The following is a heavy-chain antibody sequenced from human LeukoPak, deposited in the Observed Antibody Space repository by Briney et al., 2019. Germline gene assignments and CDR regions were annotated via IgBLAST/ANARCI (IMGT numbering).Heavy chain of an antibody. J-gene: IGHJ2*01. CDR3: ARSRDGYNLWYFDL. Sequence: GGSLRLSCAASGFTFSSYDMHWVRQPTGKGLEWVSTIGTAGDTYYPGSVKGRFTISRENAKNSLYLQMNSLRAGDAAVYYCARSRDGYNLWYFDLWGRGTLVTVSS. CDR2: IGTAGDT. CDR1: GFTFSSYD. V-gene: IGHV3-13*01. D-gene: IGHD5-24*01.